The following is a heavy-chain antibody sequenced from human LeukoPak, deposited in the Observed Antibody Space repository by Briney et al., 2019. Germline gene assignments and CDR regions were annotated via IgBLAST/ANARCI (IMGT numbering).Heavy chain of an antibody. CDR3: ARYEPRHALDI. Sequence: SQTLSLTCTVSGGSISSGSYYWSRIRQPAGKGLEWIGRIYTSGSTNYNPSLKSRVTISVDTSKNQFSLKLSSVTAADTAVYYCARYEPRHALDIWGQGTMVTVSS. J-gene: IGHJ3*02. CDR2: IYTSGST. D-gene: IGHD3-3*01. V-gene: IGHV4-61*02. CDR1: GGSISSGSYY.